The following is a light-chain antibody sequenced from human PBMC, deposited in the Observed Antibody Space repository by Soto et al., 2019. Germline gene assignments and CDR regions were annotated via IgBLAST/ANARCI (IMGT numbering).Light chain of an antibody. Sequence: EIVLTQSPATLSLSPGDRATLSCRASQSVSSYLAWYQQKPGQAPRLLIYDASNRAAGIPARFSGSGSGTDFTLTITSLDPEDFAVSYCQQRSDWPSTFGGVTKVEIK. CDR1: QSVSSY. J-gene: IGKJ4*01. V-gene: IGKV3-11*01. CDR2: DAS. CDR3: QQRSDWPST.